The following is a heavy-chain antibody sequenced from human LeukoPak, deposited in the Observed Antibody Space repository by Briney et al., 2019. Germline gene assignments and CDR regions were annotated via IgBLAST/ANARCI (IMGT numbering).Heavy chain of an antibody. J-gene: IGHJ6*03. CDR3: ARRDYSFYYMDA. Sequence: GESLKISCKGSGYNFNNYWIGWVRQMPGKGLELMGIIQPGDSNTRYSPSFQGQVTISADKSISTAFLQWSSLKASDTATYYCARRDYSFYYMDAWGKGTTVTVSS. D-gene: IGHD4-11*01. V-gene: IGHV5-51*01. CDR1: GYNFNNYW. CDR2: IQPGDSNT.